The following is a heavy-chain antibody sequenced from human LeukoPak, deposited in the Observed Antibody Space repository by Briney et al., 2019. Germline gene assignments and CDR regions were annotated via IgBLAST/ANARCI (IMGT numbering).Heavy chain of an antibody. V-gene: IGHV3-21*01. Sequence: GGSLRLSCAASGFTFSSYSMNWVRQAPGKGQEWVSSITSSNNYIYYGDSVKGRFTISRDDAKNSLFLQMNSLRAEDTATYYCARGEFGDYYYFYMDVWGKGTTVTVSS. J-gene: IGHJ6*03. D-gene: IGHD2/OR15-2a*01. CDR3: ARGEFGDYYYFYMDV. CDR2: ITSSNNYI. CDR1: GFTFSSYS.